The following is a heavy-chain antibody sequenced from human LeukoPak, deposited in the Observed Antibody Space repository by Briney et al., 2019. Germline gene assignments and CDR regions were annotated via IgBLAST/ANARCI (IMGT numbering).Heavy chain of an antibody. Sequence: GAALQISCNGSGYSFTSYWIGWGRQMPGKGLEWMGIIYYGDSDTRYSPSFQGQVTISADKSISTAYLQWSSLKASDTAMYYCARSMGLRYFDWLLEGDYWGQGTLVTVP. CDR1: GYSFTSYW. V-gene: IGHV5-51*01. J-gene: IGHJ4*02. CDR2: IYYGDSDT. CDR3: ARSMGLRYFDWLLEGDY. D-gene: IGHD3-9*01.